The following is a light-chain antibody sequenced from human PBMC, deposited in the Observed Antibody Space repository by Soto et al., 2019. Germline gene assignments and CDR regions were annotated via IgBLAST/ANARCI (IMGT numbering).Light chain of an antibody. J-gene: IGKJ3*01. CDR1: QSVSSY. V-gene: IGKV3-11*01. Sequence: EIVLTQSPATLSLSPGERATLSCRASQSVSSYLAWYQQKPGQAPRLLIYDASNRATGIPARFSGSGSGTDFTLTISSLEPEDFAVYYCQQRSNFTFGPETKVDIK. CDR3: QQRSNFT. CDR2: DAS.